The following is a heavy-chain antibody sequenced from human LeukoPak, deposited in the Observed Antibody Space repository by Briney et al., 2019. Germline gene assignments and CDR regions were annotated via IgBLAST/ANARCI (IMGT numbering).Heavy chain of an antibody. D-gene: IGHD3-10*01. J-gene: IGHJ1*01. CDR1: GGSFCSYH. V-gene: IGHV4-59*01. CDR2: IYYTGST. CDR3: ARIGGVFHH. Sequence: SETLSLTCTISGGSFCSYHWSWIRQPPGKGLEWIGSIYYTGSTNYNPSLTSRVTISLDTSKNQFSLKLTAVTAADTAVYYCARIGGVFHHWGQGTLVTVSS.